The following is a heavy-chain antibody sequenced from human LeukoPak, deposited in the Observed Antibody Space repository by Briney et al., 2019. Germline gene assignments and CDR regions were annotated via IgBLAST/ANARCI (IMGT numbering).Heavy chain of an antibody. V-gene: IGHV3-11*04. CDR2: ISSSGSTI. CDR3: ARVRQYQLLPIDY. D-gene: IGHD2-2*01. Sequence: GGSLRLSCAASGFTFSSYAMSWIRQAPGKGLEWVSYISSSGSTIYYADSVKGRFTISRDNAKNSLYLQMNSLRAEDTAVYYCARVRQYQLLPIDYWGQGTLVTVSS. J-gene: IGHJ4*02. CDR1: GFTFSSYA.